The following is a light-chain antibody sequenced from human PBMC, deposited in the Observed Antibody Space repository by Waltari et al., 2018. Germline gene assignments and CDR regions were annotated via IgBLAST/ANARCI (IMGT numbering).Light chain of an antibody. CDR2: DVI. J-gene: IGLJ3*02. V-gene: IGLV2-11*01. Sequence: QSALTPPRSVSVSPGQPVTISCTATSSDVGGSNYVPWYQQHPGKAPKPMIYDVIKRPSGVPDRFSGSKSGNTASLTISGLQAEDEADYYCCSYAGSYSWVFGGGTKLTVL. CDR3: CSYAGSYSWV. CDR1: SSDVGGSNY.